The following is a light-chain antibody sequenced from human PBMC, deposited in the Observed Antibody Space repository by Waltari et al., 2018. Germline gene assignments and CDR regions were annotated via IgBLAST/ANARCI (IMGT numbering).Light chain of an antibody. J-gene: IGKJ2*01. CDR1: QSVSNN. Sequence: EAMMTQSPATLSVSPGDRATLSCRASQSVSNNVAWFQQKPGQAPSLLIYDASTPATGVPARFSGSGSGTEFTLTISSLQTEDFAVYYCQQYNNWPLYTFGQGTKLEIK. CDR2: DAS. CDR3: QQYNNWPLYT. V-gene: IGKV3-15*01.